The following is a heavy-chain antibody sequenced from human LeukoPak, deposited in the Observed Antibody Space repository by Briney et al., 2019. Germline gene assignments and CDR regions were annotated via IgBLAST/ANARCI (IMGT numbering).Heavy chain of an antibody. D-gene: IGHD3-22*01. CDR2: ISSSGSTI. CDR3: ARGGSSGYNYNAFDI. CDR1: GFTFSSYE. V-gene: IGHV3-48*03. Sequence: PGGSLRLSCAASGFTFSSYEMNWVRQAPGKGLEWVSYISSSGSTIYYADSVKGRFTISRDNAKSSLYLQMHSLRAEDTAVYYCARGGSSGYNYNAFDIWGQGTMVTVSS. J-gene: IGHJ3*02.